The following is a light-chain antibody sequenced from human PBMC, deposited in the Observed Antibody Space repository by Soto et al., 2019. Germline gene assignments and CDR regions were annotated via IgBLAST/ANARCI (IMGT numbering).Light chain of an antibody. CDR1: LRVACNY. J-gene: IGKJ1*01. CDR2: AAS. Sequence: MVWTQAPGTLQLSPGERATLSCRAILRVACNYVAWYQQTSGQAPRLLIYAASGRDTAISDRFSGSGGGTDFTVTFCRLEPEDFDIYCCRQYGSATWTSGQGT. V-gene: IGKV3-20*01. CDR3: RQYGSATWT.